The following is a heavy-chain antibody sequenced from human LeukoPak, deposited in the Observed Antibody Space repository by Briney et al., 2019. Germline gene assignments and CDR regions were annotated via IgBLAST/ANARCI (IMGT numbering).Heavy chain of an antibody. J-gene: IGHJ4*02. V-gene: IGHV1-8*01. CDR2: MNPNSGNT. D-gene: IGHD1-14*01. CDR1: GYTFTSYD. Sequence: ASVKVSCKASGYTFTSYDINWVRQATGQGLEWMGYMNPNSGNTGYAQKFQGRVTMTRNTSISTAYMELSSLRSEDTAVYYCARWREPVRYFDYWGQGTLVTVSS. CDR3: ARWREPVRYFDY.